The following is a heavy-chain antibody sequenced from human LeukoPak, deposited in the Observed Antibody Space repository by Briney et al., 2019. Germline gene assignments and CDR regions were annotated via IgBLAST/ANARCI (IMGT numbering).Heavy chain of an antibody. D-gene: IGHD3-10*01. CDR2: MNPNSGGT. CDR3: ACPIGVTYYFDY. CDR1: GYTFTSYD. V-gene: IGHV1-2*02. Sequence: ASVTVSCKASGYTFTSYDINWVRQATGQGLEWMGWMNPNSGGTNYAQKFQGRVTMTRDTSISTAYMELSRLRSDDTAVYYCACPIGVTYYFDYWGQGTLVTVSS. J-gene: IGHJ4*02.